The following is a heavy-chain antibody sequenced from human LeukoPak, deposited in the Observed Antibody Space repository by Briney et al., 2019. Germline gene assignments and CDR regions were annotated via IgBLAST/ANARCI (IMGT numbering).Heavy chain of an antibody. CDR3: AKDRVTMIVADY. J-gene: IGHJ4*02. CDR2: IRYDGSNK. CDR1: GFTFSSYS. Sequence: PGGSLRLSCEASGFTFSSYSMNWVRQAPGKGLEWVAFIRYDGSNKYYADSVKGRFTISRDNSKNTLYLQMNSLRAEDTAVYYCAKDRVTMIVADYWGQGTLVTVSS. V-gene: IGHV3-30*02. D-gene: IGHD3-22*01.